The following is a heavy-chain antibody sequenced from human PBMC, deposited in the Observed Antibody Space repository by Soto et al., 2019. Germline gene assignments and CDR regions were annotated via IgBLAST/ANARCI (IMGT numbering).Heavy chain of an antibody. CDR3: ARDPFDWLLPNWFDP. J-gene: IGHJ5*02. CDR2: ISAYNGNT. CDR1: GYTFTSYG. D-gene: IGHD3-9*01. Sequence: ASVKVSCKASGYTFTSYGISWVRQAPGQGLEWMGWISAYNGNTNYAQKLQGRVTMTTDTSTSTAYMELRSLRSDDTAAYYCARDPFDWLLPNWFDPWGQGTLVTVSS. V-gene: IGHV1-18*01.